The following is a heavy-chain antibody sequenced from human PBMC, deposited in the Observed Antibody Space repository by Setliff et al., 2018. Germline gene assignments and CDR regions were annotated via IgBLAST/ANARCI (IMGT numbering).Heavy chain of an antibody. CDR1: GYTFTSHY. J-gene: IGHJ3*02. V-gene: IGHV1-46*01. Sequence: ASVKVSCKASGYTFTSHYMHWVRQAPGLGLEWMGTINPSSGRTSYAQKFQGRVTMTRXXXTSTVYXXXSXLRSEDTAVYYCARDVFPYHYEGAFDIWGQGTMVTVSS. CDR3: ARDVFPYHYEGAFDI. D-gene: IGHD3-22*01. CDR2: INPSSGRT.